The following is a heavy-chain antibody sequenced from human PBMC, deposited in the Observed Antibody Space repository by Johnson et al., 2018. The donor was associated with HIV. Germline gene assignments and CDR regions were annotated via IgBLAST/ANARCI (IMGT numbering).Heavy chain of an antibody. CDR1: GFTFSSYP. CDR3: AKDPSYIVATAMTDAFDI. V-gene: IGHV3-30*04. D-gene: IGHD5-12*01. Sequence: QVQLVESGGGVVQPGRSLRLSCAASGFTFSSYPMHWVRQAPGKGLEWVAVISYDGSNKYYPDSVQGRFTISRDNSKNMVYLQMNSLRAEDTAVYYGAKDPSYIVATAMTDAFDIWGQGTMVTVAS. CDR2: ISYDGSNK. J-gene: IGHJ3*02.